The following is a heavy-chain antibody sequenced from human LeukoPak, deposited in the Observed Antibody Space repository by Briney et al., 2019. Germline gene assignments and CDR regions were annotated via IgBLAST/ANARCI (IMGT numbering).Heavy chain of an antibody. D-gene: IGHD2-15*01. CDR2: ISGSGGST. Sequence: GGSLRLSCAASGFTFSSYAMSWVRQAPGKGLEWVSAISGSGGSTYYADSVKGRFTISRDNSKNTLYLQMNSLRAEDTAVYYCAKGAGYCSGGSCSFDYWGQGTLVTVSS. CDR3: AKGAGYCSGGSCSFDY. V-gene: IGHV3-23*01. J-gene: IGHJ4*02. CDR1: GFTFSSYA.